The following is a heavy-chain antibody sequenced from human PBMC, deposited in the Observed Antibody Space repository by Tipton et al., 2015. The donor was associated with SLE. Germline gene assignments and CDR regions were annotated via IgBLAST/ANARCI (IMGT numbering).Heavy chain of an antibody. V-gene: IGHV4-59*01. Sequence: TLSLTCTVSGGYISSYYWSWIRQPPGKGLEWIGYIYYSGSTNYNPSLKSRVTISVDTSKNQFSLKLSSVTAADTAVYYCARGGESYDYWGQGTLVTVSS. D-gene: IGHD1-26*01. CDR3: ARGGESYDY. J-gene: IGHJ4*02. CDR2: IYYSGST. CDR1: GGYISSYY.